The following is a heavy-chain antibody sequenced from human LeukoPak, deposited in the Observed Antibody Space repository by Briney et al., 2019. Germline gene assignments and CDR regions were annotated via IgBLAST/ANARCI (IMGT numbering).Heavy chain of an antibody. Sequence: GASVKVSCKASGGTFSSYAISWVRQAPGQGLEWMGGIIPIFGTANYAQKFQGRVTITADESTSTAYMELSSLRSEDTAVYYCARDDYAPYNYYYYGMDVWGQGTTVTVS. V-gene: IGHV1-69*13. CDR1: GGTFSSYA. J-gene: IGHJ6*02. CDR3: ARDDYAPYNYYYYGMDV. CDR2: IIPIFGTA. D-gene: IGHD4-17*01.